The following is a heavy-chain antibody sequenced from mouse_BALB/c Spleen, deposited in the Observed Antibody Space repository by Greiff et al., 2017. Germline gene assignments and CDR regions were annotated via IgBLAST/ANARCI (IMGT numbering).Heavy chain of an antibody. CDR2: INPGSGGT. V-gene: IGHV1-54*01. CDR3: ARGYGNYGFDY. D-gene: IGHD2-10*02. Sequence: VKLQESGAELVRPETSVKVSCKASGYAFTNYLIEWVKQRPGQGLEWIGVINPGSGGTNYNEKFKGKATLTADKSSSTAYMQLSSLTSDDSAVYFCARGYGNYGFDYWGQGTTLTVSS. J-gene: IGHJ2*01. CDR1: GYAFTNYL.